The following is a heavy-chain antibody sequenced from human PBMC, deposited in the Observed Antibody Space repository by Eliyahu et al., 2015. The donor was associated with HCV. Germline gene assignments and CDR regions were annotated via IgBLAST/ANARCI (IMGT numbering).Heavy chain of an antibody. J-gene: IGHJ4*02. D-gene: IGHD6-19*01. V-gene: IGHV3-53*01. CDR2: IYSGGST. CDR1: GFTVXSNY. Sequence: EVQLVESGGGLIQPGGSLRLSCAASGFTVXSNYMSWVRQAPGKGLEWVSVIYSGGSTYYADSVKGRFTISRDNSKNTLYLQMNSLRAEDTAVYYCARSRGRGEQWLTLDYWGQGTLVTVSS. CDR3: ARSRGRGEQWLTLDY.